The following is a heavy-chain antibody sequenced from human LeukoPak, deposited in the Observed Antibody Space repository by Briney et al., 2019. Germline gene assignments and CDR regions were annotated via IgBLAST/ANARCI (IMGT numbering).Heavy chain of an antibody. CDR2: IYHSGST. D-gene: IGHD3-16*01. CDR1: GGSISSGGYS. Sequence: SETLSLTCAVSGGSISSGGYSWSWIRQPPGKGLEWIGYIYHSGSTYYNPSLKSRVTISVDRSKNRFSLKLSSVTAADTAVYYCARAGIMITFGGVNTIFDYWGQGTLVTVSS. V-gene: IGHV4-30-2*01. J-gene: IGHJ4*02. CDR3: ARAGIMITFGGVNTIFDY.